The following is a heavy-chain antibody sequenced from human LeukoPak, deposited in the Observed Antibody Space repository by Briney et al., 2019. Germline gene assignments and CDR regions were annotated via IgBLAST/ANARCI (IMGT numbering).Heavy chain of an antibody. Sequence: ASVKVSCKASGYTCTSNYMHWVRQAPGQGLEWMGLINPSGGSTSYAQKFQGRVTMTRDTSTSTVYMELSSLRSEDTAVYYCASRGCGCSNGVCYSGCYYYHGMDVWGQGTTVTVSS. V-gene: IGHV1-46*01. J-gene: IGHJ6*02. CDR1: GYTCTSNY. CDR3: ASRGCGCSNGVCYSGCYYYHGMDV. D-gene: IGHD2-8*01. CDR2: INPSGGST.